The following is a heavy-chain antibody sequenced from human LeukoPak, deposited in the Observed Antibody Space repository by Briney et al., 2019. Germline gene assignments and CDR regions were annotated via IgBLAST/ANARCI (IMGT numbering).Heavy chain of an antibody. CDR3: ARDLTRIAVAGSPDN. Sequence: GRSLRLSCAASGFTFSSYAMHWVRQAPGKGLEWVAVISYDGSNKYYADSVKGRFTISRDNSKNTLYLQMNSLRAEDTAVYYCARDLTRIAVAGSPDNWGQGTLVTVSS. J-gene: IGHJ4*02. V-gene: IGHV3-30*04. CDR1: GFTFSSYA. D-gene: IGHD6-19*01. CDR2: ISYDGSNK.